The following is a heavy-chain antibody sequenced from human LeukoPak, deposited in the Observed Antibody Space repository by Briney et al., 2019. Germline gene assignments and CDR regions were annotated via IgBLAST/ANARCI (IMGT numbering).Heavy chain of an antibody. D-gene: IGHD3-22*01. CDR2: IIPIFGTA. CDR3: ARVGRNYYDLLDY. Sequence: SVKVSCKASGGTFSSYAISWVRQAPGQGLEWMGGIIPIFGTANYAQKFQGRVTITADKSTSTAYMELSSLRSEDTAVYYCARVGRNYYDLLDYWGQGTLVTVSS. J-gene: IGHJ4*02. V-gene: IGHV1-69*06. CDR1: GGTFSSYA.